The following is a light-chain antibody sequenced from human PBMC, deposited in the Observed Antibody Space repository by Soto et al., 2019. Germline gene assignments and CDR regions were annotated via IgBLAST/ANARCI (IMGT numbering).Light chain of an antibody. V-gene: IGLV1-44*01. CDR3: AAWDDSLDGFYV. CDR2: NNN. J-gene: IGLJ1*01. Sequence: QSVLTQPPSASGTPGQRVTISCSGSSSNIGTNTVNWYLQLPGTAPKLLMYNNNQRPSGVPERFSGSKSCTSASLAIGGLQSEDEADYYCAAWDDSLDGFYVFGSGTKLTVL. CDR1: SSNIGTNT.